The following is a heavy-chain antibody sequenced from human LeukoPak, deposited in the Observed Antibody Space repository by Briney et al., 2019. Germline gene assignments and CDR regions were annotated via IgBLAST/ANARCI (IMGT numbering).Heavy chain of an antibody. J-gene: IGHJ5*02. CDR1: GGSFSGYY. CDR3: ARGRDYDFWSGYYRWFDP. D-gene: IGHD3-3*01. V-gene: IGHV4-34*01. Sequence: SETRSLTCAVYGGSFSGYYWSWIRQPPGKGLEWIGEINHSGSTNYNPSLKSRVTISVDTSKNQFSLKLSSVTAADTAVYYCARGRDYDFWSGYYRWFDPWGQGTLVTVSS. CDR2: INHSGST.